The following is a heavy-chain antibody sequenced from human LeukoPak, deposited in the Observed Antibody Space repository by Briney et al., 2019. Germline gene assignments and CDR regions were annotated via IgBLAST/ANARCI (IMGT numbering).Heavy chain of an antibody. D-gene: IGHD1-7*01. CDR1: GDSISSGGYY. CDR3: ARETSGTTSRDWFDP. V-gene: IGHV4-30-2*01. CDR2: IYHSGST. J-gene: IGHJ5*02. Sequence: SQTLSLTCTVSGDSISSGGYYWSWLRQPPGKGLEWIGYIYHSGSTYYNPSLKSRVTISVDRSKNQFSLKLSSVTAADTAVYYCARETSGTTSRDWFDPWGQGTLVTVSS.